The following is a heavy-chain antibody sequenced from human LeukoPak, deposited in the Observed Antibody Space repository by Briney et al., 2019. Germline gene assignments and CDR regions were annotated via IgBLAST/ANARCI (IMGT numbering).Heavy chain of an antibody. CDR2: ISSSGSTI. V-gene: IGHV3-11*01. CDR1: GFTFSDYY. D-gene: IGHD3-3*01. CDR3: AKDLAYYDFWSGYPDYYYGMDV. Sequence: GGSLRLSCAASGFTFSDYYMSWIRQAPGKGLEWVSYISSSGSTIYYADSVKGRFTISRDNAKNSLYLQMNSLRAEDTAVYYCAKDLAYYDFWSGYPDYYYGMDVWGQGTTVTVSS. J-gene: IGHJ6*02.